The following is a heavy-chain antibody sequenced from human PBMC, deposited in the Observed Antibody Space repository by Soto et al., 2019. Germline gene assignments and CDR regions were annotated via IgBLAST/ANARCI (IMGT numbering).Heavy chain of an antibody. Sequence: EVQLVESGGGLVQPGGSLRLSCAASGFTFSSYWMHWVRQAPGKGLVWVSRINSDGSSTSYADSVKGRFTISRDNAKNTLYLQMNSLRAEDTAVYYCANRYCSSTSCYTRLEYFQHWGQGTLVTVSS. CDR2: INSDGSST. CDR3: ANRYCSSTSCYTRLEYFQH. J-gene: IGHJ1*01. V-gene: IGHV3-74*01. CDR1: GFTFSSYW. D-gene: IGHD2-2*02.